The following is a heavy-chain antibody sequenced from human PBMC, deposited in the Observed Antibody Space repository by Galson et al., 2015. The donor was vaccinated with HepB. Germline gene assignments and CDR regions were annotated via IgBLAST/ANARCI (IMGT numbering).Heavy chain of an antibody. Sequence: SLRLSCAASGFTFNNYAMSWVRQTPGKGLEWVSGISGSGGSTYYADSVKGRFTISRDNSKNTLYLQMNSLRAEDTAVYYCAKGDTNYWSIYVCWGQATLVTVSS. CDR3: AKGDTNYWSIYVC. CDR2: ISGSGGST. J-gene: IGHJ4*02. D-gene: IGHD2-8*02. V-gene: IGHV3-23*01. CDR1: GFTFNNYA.